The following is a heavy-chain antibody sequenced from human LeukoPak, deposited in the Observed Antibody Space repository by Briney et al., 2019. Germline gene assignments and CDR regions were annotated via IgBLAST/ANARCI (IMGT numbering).Heavy chain of an antibody. Sequence: ETLSLTCTVSGGSIRSSYYYWGWIRQPPGQGLEWIGSIYDSGSTYYNPSLKSRVTISVDTSKNQFSLKLSSVTAADTAVYYCARLAAAGTAAIDYWSQGTLVTVSS. V-gene: IGHV4-39*07. CDR1: GGSIRSSYYY. CDR3: ARLAAAGTAAIDY. J-gene: IGHJ4*02. CDR2: IYDSGST. D-gene: IGHD6-13*01.